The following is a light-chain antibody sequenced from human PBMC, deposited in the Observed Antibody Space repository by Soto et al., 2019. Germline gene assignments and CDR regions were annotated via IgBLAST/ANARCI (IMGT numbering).Light chain of an antibody. CDR3: SSYAGSNNWV. CDR1: STDVGNYNY. CDR2: DVN. V-gene: IGLV2-8*01. J-gene: IGLJ2*01. Sequence: QSALTQPPSASGSPGQSLTISCTGTSTDVGNYNYVSWYQQHPGKAPKLMISDVNRRPSGLPDRFSGSKSGNTASLTVSELQAEDEADYYCSSYAGSNNWVFGGGTKVTVL.